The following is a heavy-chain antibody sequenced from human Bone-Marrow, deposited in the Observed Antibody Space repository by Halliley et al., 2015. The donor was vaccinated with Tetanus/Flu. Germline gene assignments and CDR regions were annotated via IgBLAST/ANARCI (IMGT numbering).Heavy chain of an antibody. D-gene: IGHD3-22*01. CDR2: GSTT. Sequence: GSTTTAAGSVKGRFSISRDTAKNTLYLQMSSLRAEDTAVYYCARNLHRGYDSSGVDYWGQGTLVTVSS. V-gene: IGHV3-74*01. CDR3: ARNLHRGYDSSGVDY. J-gene: IGHJ4*02.